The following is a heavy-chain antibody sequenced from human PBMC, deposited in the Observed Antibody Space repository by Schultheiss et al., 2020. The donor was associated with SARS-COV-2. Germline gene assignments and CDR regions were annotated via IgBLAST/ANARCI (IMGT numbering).Heavy chain of an antibody. V-gene: IGHV1-2*04. CDR3: ARNGDYYDSSGTTFDY. D-gene: IGHD3-22*01. CDR1: GYTFTGYY. J-gene: IGHJ4*02. Sequence: GESLKISCKASGYTFTGYYMHWVRQAPGQGLEWMGWINPNSGGTNYAQKFQGWVTMTRDTSISTAYMELSRLRSDDTAVYYCARNGDYYDSSGTTFDYWGQGTLVTVSS. CDR2: INPNSGGT.